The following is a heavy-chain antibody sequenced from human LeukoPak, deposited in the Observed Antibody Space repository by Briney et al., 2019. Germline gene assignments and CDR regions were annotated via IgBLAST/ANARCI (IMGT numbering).Heavy chain of an antibody. CDR2: IKEDGSEK. CDR3: ARVPPTSRAGYFFDY. Sequence: GGSLRLSCAASGFMFSSYWMSWVRQAPGKGLEWVADIKEDGSEKSYVDSVKGRFTISRDNAKNSLYLQMNTLRAEDTAVYYCARVPPTSRAGYFFDYWGQGTLVTVSS. V-gene: IGHV3-7*01. J-gene: IGHJ4*02. CDR1: GFMFSSYW.